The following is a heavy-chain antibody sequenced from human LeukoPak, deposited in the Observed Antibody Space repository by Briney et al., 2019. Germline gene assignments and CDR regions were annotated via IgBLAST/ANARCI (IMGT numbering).Heavy chain of an antibody. CDR2: MYHSGST. D-gene: IGHD1-26*01. CDR1: NYSISTDYY. V-gene: IGHV4-38-2*02. Sequence: SETLSLTCTVSNYSISTDYYWGWIRQPPGKGLEWIGTMYHSGSTYYNPSLKSRVTISVDTSKNQFSLKLSSVTAADTAVYYCARGPGIVGATGDYWGQGTLVTVSS. CDR3: ARGPGIVGATGDY. J-gene: IGHJ4*02.